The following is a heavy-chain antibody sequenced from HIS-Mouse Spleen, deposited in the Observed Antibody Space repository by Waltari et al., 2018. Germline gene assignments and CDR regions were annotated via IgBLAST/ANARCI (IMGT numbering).Heavy chain of an antibody. CDR3: ARGYSSSYYYYGMDV. D-gene: IGHD6-6*01. Sequence: QVQLVQSGAEVKKPGASVKVSCKASGYTFTGYYMHWVRQAPGQGLEGMGWINPNSGGTNYAQKFTGRVTMTRYTAISTAYMELSRLRSDDTAVYYCARGYSSSYYYYGMDVWGQGTTVTVSS. V-gene: IGHV1-2*02. CDR2: INPNSGGT. J-gene: IGHJ6*02. CDR1: GYTFTGYY.